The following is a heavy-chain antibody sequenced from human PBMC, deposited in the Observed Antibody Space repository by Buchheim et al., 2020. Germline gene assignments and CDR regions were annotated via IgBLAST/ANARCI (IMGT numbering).Heavy chain of an antibody. CDR1: GFTFRSYG. CDR2: VWYDGSNK. Sequence: VQLVESGGGLVQPGRSLRLSCSASGFTFRSYGMHWVRQAPGKGLEWVAVVWYDGSNKYYADSVKGRFTISRDNSKNTLYLQMNSLRAEDTAVYYCARDPAAADYYFDYWGQGTL. V-gene: IGHV3-33*01. CDR3: ARDPAAADYYFDY. J-gene: IGHJ4*02. D-gene: IGHD6-13*01.